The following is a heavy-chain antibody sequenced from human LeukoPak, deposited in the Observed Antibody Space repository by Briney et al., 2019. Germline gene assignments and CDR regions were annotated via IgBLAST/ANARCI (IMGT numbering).Heavy chain of an antibody. V-gene: IGHV4-39*01. Sequence: SETLSLTCAVSGVSISSNSYYWGWIRQPPGNGLEWIGSVHYSGSTYYNPSLKSRVTISVDTSKNQFSLKLSSVTAADTAVYYCARLYSSSSWFDPWGQGTLVTVSS. D-gene: IGHD6-6*01. CDR3: ARLYSSSSWFDP. CDR1: GVSISSNSYY. J-gene: IGHJ5*02. CDR2: VHYSGST.